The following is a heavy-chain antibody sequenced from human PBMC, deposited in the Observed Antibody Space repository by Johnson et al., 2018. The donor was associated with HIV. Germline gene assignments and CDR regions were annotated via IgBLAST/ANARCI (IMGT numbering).Heavy chain of an antibody. CDR1: GFTFDDYA. CDR3: VLEVGDNVRGLLGRRWAM. Sequence: VQLVESGGGLVQPGGSLRLSCAASGFTFDDYAMHWVRQAPVKGLEWVSAISGSGGSTYYADSVKGRFTISRDNAKNSLYLQMNSGCFHALGPASSVLEVGDNVRGLLGRRWAMWG. D-gene: IGHD3-10*02. J-gene: IGHJ1*01. V-gene: IGHV3-23*04. CDR2: ISGSGGST.